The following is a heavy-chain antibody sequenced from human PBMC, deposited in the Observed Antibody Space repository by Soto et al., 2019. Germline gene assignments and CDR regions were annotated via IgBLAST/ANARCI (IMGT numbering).Heavy chain of an antibody. CDR2: IIPIFGTA. J-gene: IGHJ6*02. Sequence: SVKVSCKASGGTFSSYAISWVRQAPGQGLEWMGGIIPIFGTANYAQKFQGRVTITADESTSTAYMELSSLRSEDTAVYYCARGFKQWLVRYYYYGMDVWGQGTTVTVSS. V-gene: IGHV1-69*13. CDR3: ARGFKQWLVRYYYYGMDV. CDR1: GGTFSSYA. D-gene: IGHD6-19*01.